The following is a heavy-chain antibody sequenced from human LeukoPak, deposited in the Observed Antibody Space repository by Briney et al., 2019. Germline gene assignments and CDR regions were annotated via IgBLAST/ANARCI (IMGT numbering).Heavy chain of an antibody. CDR2: IAYDGSFQ. CDR3: ARSRGGGGYYLLLDY. CDR1: GFTFRAFG. D-gene: IGHD3-22*01. V-gene: IGHV3-30*03. J-gene: IGHJ4*02. Sequence: GTSLRLSRAASGFTFRAFGLHWVRQAPGKGLEWVAVIAYDGSFQYYTDSVKGRFTISRDKSMNTLYLHMNSLRAEDTAVYYCARSRGGGGYYLLLDYWGQGTLVTVSS.